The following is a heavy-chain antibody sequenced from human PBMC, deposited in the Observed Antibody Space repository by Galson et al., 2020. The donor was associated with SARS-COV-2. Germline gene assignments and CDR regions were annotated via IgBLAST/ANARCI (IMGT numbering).Heavy chain of an antibody. D-gene: IGHD3-9*01. J-gene: IGHJ4*02. CDR2: IIPMLNVT. CDR1: GGTFSSYS. Sequence: SVKVSCKASGGTFSSYSLSWVRQAPGQGLEWMGRIIPMLNVTYYAQHLQGRVTLTADESTGATYMELSSLRSEDTAVYYCARIASKTGSDFLGQGTLVTVSS. V-gene: IGHV1-69*10. CDR3: ARIASKTGSDF.